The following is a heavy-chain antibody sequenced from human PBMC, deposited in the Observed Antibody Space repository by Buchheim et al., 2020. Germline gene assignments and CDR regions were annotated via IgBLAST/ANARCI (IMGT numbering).Heavy chain of an antibody. J-gene: IGHJ6*02. CDR2: INHSGST. CDR1: GGSFSGYY. Sequence: QVQLQQWGAGLLKPSETLSLTCAVYGGSFSGYYWSWLRQPPGKGLEWIGEINHSGSTNYNPSLKSRVTISVDTSKNQFSLKLSSVTAADTAVYYCARVRLWFGELLYRYYYYGMDVWGQGTT. V-gene: IGHV4-34*01. CDR3: ARVRLWFGELLYRYYYYGMDV. D-gene: IGHD3-10*01.